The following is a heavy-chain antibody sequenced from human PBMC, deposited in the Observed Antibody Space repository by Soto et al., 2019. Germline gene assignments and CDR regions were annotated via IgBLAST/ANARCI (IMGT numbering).Heavy chain of an antibody. CDR1: GGSFSGYY. J-gene: IGHJ3*02. Sequence: SETLSLTCAVYGGSFSGYYWSWIRQPPGKGLEWIGEINHSGSANYNPSLKSRVTISVDTSKNHFSLKLTPVTAADTAVYYCARGSSSWYAFDIWGQGTMVTVSS. V-gene: IGHV4-34*01. CDR2: INHSGSA. CDR3: ARGSSSWYAFDI. D-gene: IGHD6-13*01.